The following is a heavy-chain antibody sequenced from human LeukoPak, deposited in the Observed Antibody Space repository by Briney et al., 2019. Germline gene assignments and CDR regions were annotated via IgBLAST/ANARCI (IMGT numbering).Heavy chain of an antibody. V-gene: IGHV3-66*01. J-gene: IGHJ4*02. D-gene: IGHD4-17*01. CDR1: GFTVSSSY. CDR2: IYSGGST. Sequence: PGGSLRLSCAASGFTVSSSYMSWVRPAPGKGLEGVSVIYSGGSTYYADSVKGRFSISRDNSKNTLYLQMNSLRAEDTAVYYCARVDYGDYGFDYWGQGTLVTVSS. CDR3: ARVDYGDYGFDY.